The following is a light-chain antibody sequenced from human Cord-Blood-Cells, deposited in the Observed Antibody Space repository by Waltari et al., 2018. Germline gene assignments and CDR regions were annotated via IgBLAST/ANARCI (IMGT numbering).Light chain of an antibody. CDR2: DVS. Sequence: QSSLTQPRSVSWSPGRSGTLSCTGTSSDVGGYNYVSWYQQHPGKAPKLMIYDVSKRPSGVPDRFAGSKSGNTASLTISGLQAEDEADYDCCSYAGSYTWVFGGGTKLTVL. CDR3: CSYAGSYTWV. CDR1: SSDVGGYNY. V-gene: IGLV2-11*01. J-gene: IGLJ3*02.